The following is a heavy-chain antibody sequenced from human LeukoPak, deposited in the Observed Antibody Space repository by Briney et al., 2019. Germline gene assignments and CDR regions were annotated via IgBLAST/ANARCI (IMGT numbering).Heavy chain of an antibody. CDR2: IYYSGST. Sequence: SETLSLTCTVSGGSISSSSYYWGWIRQPPGKGLEWIGSIYYSGSTYYNPSLKSRVSISVDSSKNQFSLKLSAVTAADTAVYYCVGLVVVTATTDYWGQGTLVTVSS. V-gene: IGHV4-39*01. J-gene: IGHJ4*02. D-gene: IGHD2-21*02. CDR1: GGSISSSSYY. CDR3: VGLVVVTATTDY.